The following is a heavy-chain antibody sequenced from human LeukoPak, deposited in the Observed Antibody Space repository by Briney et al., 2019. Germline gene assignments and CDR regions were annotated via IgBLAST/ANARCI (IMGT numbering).Heavy chain of an antibody. CDR1: GGSFSGYY. CDR3: ARVDGDYFDY. D-gene: IGHD4-17*01. V-gene: IGHV4-34*01. CDR2: INHSGST. J-gene: IGHJ4*02. Sequence: SETLSLTCAVYGGSFSGYYWSWIRQPPGKGLEWIGEINHSGSTNYNPSLKSRVTISVDTSKNQFSLKLSSVTAAGTAVYYCARVDGDYFDYWGQGTLVTVSS.